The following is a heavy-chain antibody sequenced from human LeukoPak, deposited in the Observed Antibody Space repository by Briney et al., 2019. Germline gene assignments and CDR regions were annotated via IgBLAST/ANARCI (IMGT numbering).Heavy chain of an antibody. CDR2: IYYSGST. CDR1: GGSISSYY. J-gene: IGHJ4*02. V-gene: IGHV4-59*01. Sequence: SETLSLTCTVSGGSISSYYWSWVRQPPGKGLEWIGYIYYSGSTSYNPSLKSPVTISLDTSKNQFSLTVSSVTAADTAVYYCAREGIYTSSSYFDYWGQGILVTVSS. D-gene: IGHD6-6*01. CDR3: AREGIYTSSSYFDY.